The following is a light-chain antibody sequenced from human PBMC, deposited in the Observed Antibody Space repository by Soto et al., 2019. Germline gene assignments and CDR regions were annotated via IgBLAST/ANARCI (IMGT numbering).Light chain of an antibody. CDR1: SSNIGAGYD. V-gene: IGLV1-40*01. Sequence: QYVLTQPPSVSGAPGQRVTISCTGSSSNIGAGYDVYWYQQLPGTAPKLLIYGNSNRPSGVPDRFSGSKSGTSASLAITGLQAEDEADYYCQSYDSSLSGVVFGRGTKLTVL. CDR2: GNS. J-gene: IGLJ2*01. CDR3: QSYDSSLSGVV.